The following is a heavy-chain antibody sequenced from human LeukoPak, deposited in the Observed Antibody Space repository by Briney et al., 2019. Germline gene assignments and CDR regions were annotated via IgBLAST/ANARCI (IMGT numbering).Heavy chain of an antibody. CDR3: ATDRSSIAVRPH. D-gene: IGHD6-6*01. CDR2: INTDGSST. V-gene: IGHV3-74*01. Sequence: GGSLRLSCAASGFTFSSYWMHWVRQAPGKGLVWVSRINTDGSSTNYADSVRGRFTISRDNAKNTLYLQMNSLRAEDTAVYYCATDRSSIAVRPHWGQGTQVTVSS. J-gene: IGHJ4*02. CDR1: GFTFSSYW.